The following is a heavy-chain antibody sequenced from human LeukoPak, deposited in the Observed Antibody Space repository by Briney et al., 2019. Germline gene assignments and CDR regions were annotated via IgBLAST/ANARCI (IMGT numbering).Heavy chain of an antibody. CDR2: IDHTGGTT. Sequence: QPGGSLRLSCSASGFTFNTYAMHWVRQAPGKGLEYVSAIDHTGGTTIYADSVKGRFTISRDNSKNTLYLQMSSLRSEDTAVYYCAPGKFDYWSQGTLVTVSS. CDR3: APGKFDY. CDR1: GFTFNTYA. J-gene: IGHJ4*02. V-gene: IGHV3-64D*08. D-gene: IGHD3-10*01.